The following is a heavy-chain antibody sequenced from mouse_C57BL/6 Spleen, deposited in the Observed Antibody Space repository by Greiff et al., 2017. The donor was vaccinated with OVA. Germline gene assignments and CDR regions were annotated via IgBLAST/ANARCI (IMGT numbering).Heavy chain of an antibody. D-gene: IGHD2-4*01. CDR1: GYTFTDYN. Sequence: EVQLQQSGPELVKPGASVKIPCKASGYTFTDYNMDWVKQSHGKGLEWIGDINPNNGGTIYNQKFKGKATLTVDKSSSKAYMELRSLTSEDTAVYYCARAVYYDYDGYAMDYWGQGTSVTVSA. J-gene: IGHJ4*01. V-gene: IGHV1-18*01. CDR2: INPNNGGT. CDR3: ARAVYYDYDGYAMDY.